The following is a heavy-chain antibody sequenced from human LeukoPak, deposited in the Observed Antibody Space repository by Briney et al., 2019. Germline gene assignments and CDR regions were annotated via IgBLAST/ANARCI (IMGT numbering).Heavy chain of an antibody. CDR1: GGSISSSSYY. D-gene: IGHD1-14*01. J-gene: IGHJ6*03. V-gene: IGHV4-39*07. CDR3: ARNPTEQPEYYYYYYMDV. CDR2: IYYSGST. Sequence: SETLSLTCTVSGGSISSSSYYWGWIRQPPGKGLEWIGSIYYSGSTYYNPSLKSRVTISVDTSKNQFSLKLSSVTAADTAVYYCARNPTEQPEYYYYYYMDVWGKGTTVTVSS.